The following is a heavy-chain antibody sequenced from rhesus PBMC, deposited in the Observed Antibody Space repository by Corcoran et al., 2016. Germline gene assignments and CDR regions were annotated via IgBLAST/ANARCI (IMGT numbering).Heavy chain of an antibody. CDR3: ASSAGTRSAFDF. CDR1: GGSISSSY. D-gene: IGHD1-20*01. Sequence: QLQLQESGPGLVKPSETLSVTCAVSGGSISSSYWSWIRQAPGKGLEWIGYIYGSGSSTTYNPSLKSRVTLSVDTSKNQLSLKLSSVTAADTAVYYCASSAGTRSAFDFWGQGLRVTVSS. CDR2: IYGSGSST. J-gene: IGHJ3*01. V-gene: IGHV4-169*02.